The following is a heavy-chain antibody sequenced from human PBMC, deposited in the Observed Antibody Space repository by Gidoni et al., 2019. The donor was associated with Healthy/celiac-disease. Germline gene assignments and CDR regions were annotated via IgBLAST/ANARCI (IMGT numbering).Heavy chain of an antibody. CDR2: INAGNCNT. V-gene: IGHV1-3*01. CDR3: AREMGYNWNDEDAFDI. D-gene: IGHD1-1*01. J-gene: IGHJ3*02. CDR1: GYTFTSYA. Sequence: QVQLVQSGAEVKKPGDSVKVSCKASGYTFTSYAMHCVRQAPGQRLEWMGWINAGNCNTKYSQKFQGRVTITRDTAASTAYMELSSLRSEDTAVYYCAREMGYNWNDEDAFDIWGQGTMVTVSS.